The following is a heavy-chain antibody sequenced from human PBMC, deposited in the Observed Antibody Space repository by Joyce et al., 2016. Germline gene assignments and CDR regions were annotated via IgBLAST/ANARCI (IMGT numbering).Heavy chain of an antibody. CDR2: IKPDGSEK. V-gene: IGHV3-7*01. CDR1: GFTFSTTW. CDR3: ATGGGMDV. J-gene: IGHJ6*02. Sequence: EVQLVESGGGLVQPGGSLRLSCAASGFTFSTTWMTGVRQSPGKGPEWVANIKPDGSEKYYVGSVKGRFTISRDNDKNSLSLLMNSLRVDDTAVYYCATGGGMDVWGQGTTVTVSS.